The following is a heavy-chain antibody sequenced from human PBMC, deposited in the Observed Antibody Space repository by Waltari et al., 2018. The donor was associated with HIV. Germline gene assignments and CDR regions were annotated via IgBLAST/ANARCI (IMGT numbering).Heavy chain of an antibody. J-gene: IGHJ6*02. D-gene: IGHD3-22*01. CDR2: IWYDRSNK. CDR3: ASTMIGRYYYYYGMDV. V-gene: IGHV3-33*01. Sequence: QVQLVESGGGVVQPGRSLRLSCAASVFTFSSYGMHWVRQAPGKGLEWVAVIWYDRSNKYYADSVKGRFTISRDNSKNTLYLQMNSLRAEDTAVYYCASTMIGRYYYYYGMDVWGQGTTVTVSS. CDR1: VFTFSSYG.